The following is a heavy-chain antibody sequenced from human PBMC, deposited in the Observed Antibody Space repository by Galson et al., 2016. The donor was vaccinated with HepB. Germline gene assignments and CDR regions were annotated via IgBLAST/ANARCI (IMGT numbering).Heavy chain of an antibody. V-gene: IGHV3-30*04. CDR2: TSQDENNK. CDR3: ARAGSSILGAPLRWLDP. D-gene: IGHD1-26*01. Sequence: SLRLSCAASGFTFSNYAMHWVRQAPGKGLEWVAVTSQDENNKYYADSVKGRFTISRDNSKNTLYLQMNSLRAEDTATYYCARAGSSILGAPLRWLDPWGPGTLVTVSS. J-gene: IGHJ5*02. CDR1: GFTFSNYA.